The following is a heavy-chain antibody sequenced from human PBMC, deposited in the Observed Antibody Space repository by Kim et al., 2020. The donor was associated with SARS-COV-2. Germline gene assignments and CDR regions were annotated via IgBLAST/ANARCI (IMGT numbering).Heavy chain of an antibody. CDR2: IKGDGSAT. J-gene: IGHJ4*02. CDR3: ATGNNLSFDY. Sequence: GGSLRLSCAASGLAFSSYWMFWVRQPPGKGLLWVSHIKGDGSATVYADSVKGRFTVSRDNAKNTLYLQLSTLRAEDTAVYYCATGNNLSFDYWGPGTLVTGSS. CDR1: GLAFSSYW. D-gene: IGHD1-1*01. V-gene: IGHV3-74*01.